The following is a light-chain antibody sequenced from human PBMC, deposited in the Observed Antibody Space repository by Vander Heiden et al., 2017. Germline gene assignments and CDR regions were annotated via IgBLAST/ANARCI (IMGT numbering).Light chain of an antibody. CDR2: AAS. CDR1: QGISDY. Sequence: DIQMTPSPSSLSASVGDRVTVTCRASQGISDYLAWYQQKPGKVPQLLIYAASTLKSGVPSRFSGSGSGTDFTLTISSLQPEDVATYYCQKYSSDPFTFGPGTKVDIK. J-gene: IGKJ3*01. V-gene: IGKV1-27*01. CDR3: QKYSSDPFT.